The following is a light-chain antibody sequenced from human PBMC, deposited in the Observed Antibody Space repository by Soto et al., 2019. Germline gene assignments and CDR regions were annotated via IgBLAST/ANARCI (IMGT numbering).Light chain of an antibody. V-gene: IGKV3-20*01. J-gene: IGKJ3*01. CDR2: GAS. CDR3: QKYGSSPQFT. CDR1: QSVSSSY. Sequence: EIVMTQSPATLSVSPGEGVTLSCRASQSVSSSYLAWYQQKPGQAPRLLIYGASSRATGIPDRFSGSGSGTDFTLTISRLEPEDFAVYYCQKYGSSPQFTFGPGTKVDI.